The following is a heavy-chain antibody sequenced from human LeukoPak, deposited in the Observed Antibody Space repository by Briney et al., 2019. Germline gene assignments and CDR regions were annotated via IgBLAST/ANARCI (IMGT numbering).Heavy chain of an antibody. Sequence: GGSLRLSCVASGFTFSSYWMSWVRQAPGKGLEWVANIKQDGSERYYVDSVKGRFTISRDNAKNSLYLQMNSLRAEDTAVYYCARARDSSWDYWGQGTLVTVSS. CDR3: ARARDSSWDY. CDR1: GFTFSSYW. J-gene: IGHJ4*02. CDR2: IKQDGSER. D-gene: IGHD6-13*01. V-gene: IGHV3-7*03.